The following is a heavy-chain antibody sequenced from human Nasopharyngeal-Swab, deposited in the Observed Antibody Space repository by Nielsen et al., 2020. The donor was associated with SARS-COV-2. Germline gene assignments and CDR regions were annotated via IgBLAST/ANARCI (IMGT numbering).Heavy chain of an antibody. Sequence: GGSLRLSCAASGFNFNNYGMHWVRQAPGKGLEWVAVISYEGSKKFYVASVEGRFTVSRDFSKNTLFLQMSSLRPEDTAVYYCAKATQIFWFGQFRNDAFDIWGQGTMVTVSS. CDR3: AKATQIFWFGQFRNDAFDI. D-gene: IGHD3-10*01. J-gene: IGHJ3*02. V-gene: IGHV3-30*18. CDR2: ISYEGSKK. CDR1: GFNFNNYG.